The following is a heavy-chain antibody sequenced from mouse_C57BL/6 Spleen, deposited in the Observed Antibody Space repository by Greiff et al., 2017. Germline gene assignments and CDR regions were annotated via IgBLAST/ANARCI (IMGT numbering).Heavy chain of an antibody. V-gene: IGHV1-4*01. Sequence: QVQLQQSGAELVRPGASVKMSCKASGYTFTSYTMHWVKQRPGQGLEWIGYINPSSGYTKYNQKLKDKATLSADNTSSTAYMQLSSLTSEDSTFYYCSRGGDYYYLDYWGQGTTLTVSS. CDR2: INPSSGYT. D-gene: IGHD2-13*01. CDR3: SRGGDYYYLDY. J-gene: IGHJ2*01. CDR1: GYTFTSYT.